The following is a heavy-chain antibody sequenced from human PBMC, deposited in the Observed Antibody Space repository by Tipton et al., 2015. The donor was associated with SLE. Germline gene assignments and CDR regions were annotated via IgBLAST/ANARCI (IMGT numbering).Heavy chain of an antibody. CDR1: GFTFSSYA. V-gene: IGHV3-64*02. Sequence: LSLTCAASGFTFSSYAMHWVRQAPGKGLEYVSAISSNGGSTYYADSVKGRFTISRDNSKNTLYLQVGSLRAEDMAVYYCARGELVDGMDVWGQGTTVTVSS. D-gene: IGHD2-15*01. CDR3: ARGELVDGMDV. CDR2: ISSNGGST. J-gene: IGHJ6*02.